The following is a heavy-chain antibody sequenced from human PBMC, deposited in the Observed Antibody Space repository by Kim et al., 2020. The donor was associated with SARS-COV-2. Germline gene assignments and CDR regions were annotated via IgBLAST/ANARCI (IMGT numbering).Heavy chain of an antibody. CDR2: ISSSSSYI. Sequence: GGSLRLSCAASGFTFSSYSMNWVRQAPGKGLEWVSSISSSSSYIYYADSVKGRFTISRDNAKNSLYLQMNSLRAEDTAVYYCARDSESDDYVDYYYGMDVWGQGTTVTVSS. CDR1: GFTFSSYS. J-gene: IGHJ6*02. V-gene: IGHV3-21*01. D-gene: IGHD4-17*01. CDR3: ARDSESDDYVDYYYGMDV.